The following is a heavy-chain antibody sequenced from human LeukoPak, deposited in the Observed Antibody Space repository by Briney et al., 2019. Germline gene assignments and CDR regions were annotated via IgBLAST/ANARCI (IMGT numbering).Heavy chain of an antibody. CDR2: IYTSGST. V-gene: IGHV4-61*02. Sequence: PSETLSLTCTVSGGSISSGSYYWSWIRQPAGKGLEWIGRIYTSGSTNYNPSLKSRVTISVDTSKNQFSLKLSSVTAADTAVYYCARVGVVVAAISDANNYYFDYWGQGTLVTVSS. CDR1: GGSISSGSYY. J-gene: IGHJ4*02. D-gene: IGHD2-15*01. CDR3: ARVGVVVAAISDANNYYFDY.